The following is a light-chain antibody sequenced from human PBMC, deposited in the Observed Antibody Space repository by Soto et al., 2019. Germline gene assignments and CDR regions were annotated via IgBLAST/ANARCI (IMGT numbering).Light chain of an antibody. CDR3: QHCGSSPSIT. V-gene: IGKV3-20*01. CDR2: ATF. Sequence: EIVLTQSPGTLSLSPGERATLSCRASQSVNSDYVAWYQQRPGQAPRLLIYATFNRPTGIPDRFSGTRSGTDFTLTISRLEPEDFAVYYCQHCGSSPSITFGPGTKVDIK. CDR1: QSVNSDY. J-gene: IGKJ3*01.